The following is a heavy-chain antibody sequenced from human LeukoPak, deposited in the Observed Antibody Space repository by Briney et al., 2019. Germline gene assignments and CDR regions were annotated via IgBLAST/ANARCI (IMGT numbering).Heavy chain of an antibody. D-gene: IGHD6-13*01. J-gene: IGHJ4*02. CDR3: TTDDQGIAAAGTGFDY. Sequence: PGGSLRLSCAASGFTFSNAWMSWVRQAPGKGLEWVGRIKSKTDGGTTDYAAPVKGRFTISRDDSKNTLYLQTNSLKTEDTAVYYCTTDDQGIAAAGTGFDYWGQGTLVTVSS. V-gene: IGHV3-15*01. CDR1: GFTFSNAW. CDR2: IKSKTDGGTT.